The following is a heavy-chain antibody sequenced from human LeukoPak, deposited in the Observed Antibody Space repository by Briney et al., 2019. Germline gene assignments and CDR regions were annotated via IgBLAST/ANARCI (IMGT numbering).Heavy chain of an antibody. V-gene: IGHV1-2*02. CDR3: ARSMIGDDAFDI. J-gene: IGHJ3*02. D-gene: IGHD3-22*01. Sequence: ASVKVSCKASGYILIDYYTHWVRQAPGQGLEWMGWINPKSGDTKYAQRFQDRVTMTRDTSISTTFMELTNLRIDDTALYYCARSMIGDDAFDIWGQGTMVAVSS. CDR2: INPKSGDT. CDR1: GYILIDYY.